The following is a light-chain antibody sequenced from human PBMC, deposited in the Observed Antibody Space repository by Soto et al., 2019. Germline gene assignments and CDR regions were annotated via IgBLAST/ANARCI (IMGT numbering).Light chain of an antibody. CDR3: QQGYSSAIT. CDR1: QSIGKH. V-gene: IGKV1-39*01. Sequence: DIQMTQSPSTLSASVGDRVTITCRASQSIGKHLNWYQQKPGKAPNFLIYYVSNLQSGVPSRFSGSGSGTDFTLTINSLQPEDFATYYCQQGYSSAITFGQGTRLEIK. CDR2: YVS. J-gene: IGKJ5*01.